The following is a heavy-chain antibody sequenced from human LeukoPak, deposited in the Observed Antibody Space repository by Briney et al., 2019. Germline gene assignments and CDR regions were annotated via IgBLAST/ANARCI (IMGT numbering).Heavy chain of an antibody. Sequence: PGGSLRLSCAASGFTFSSYSMNWVRQAPGKGLEWVSYISSSGSTIYYADSVKGRFTISRDNAKNSLYLQMNSLRAEDTAVYYCARAKDTATKAYYFDCWGQGTLVTVSS. CDR3: ARAKDTATKAYYFDC. J-gene: IGHJ4*02. V-gene: IGHV3-48*04. CDR2: ISSSGSTI. D-gene: IGHD5-18*01. CDR1: GFTFSSYS.